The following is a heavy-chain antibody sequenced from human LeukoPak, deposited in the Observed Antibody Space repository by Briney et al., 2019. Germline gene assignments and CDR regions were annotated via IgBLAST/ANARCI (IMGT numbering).Heavy chain of an antibody. D-gene: IGHD2-8*01. V-gene: IGHV1-2*06. CDR1: GYTFSGSY. CDR2: INPNSGDT. CDR3: ARSAEHCNNGVCFTDYYMDV. Sequence: ATVKLSCTASGYTFSGSYINWVRQAPGQGLEWMGRINPNSGDTNFAQTFQGRVTMTRGTSITTAYMELSSLTSDDTAVYFCARSAEHCNNGVCFTDYYMDVWGKGTTVTVSS. J-gene: IGHJ6*03.